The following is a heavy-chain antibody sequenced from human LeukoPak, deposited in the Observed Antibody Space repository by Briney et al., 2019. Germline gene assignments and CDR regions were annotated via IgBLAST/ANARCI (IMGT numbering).Heavy chain of an antibody. CDR1: GYTFTSYG. V-gene: IGHV1-69*13. D-gene: IGHD1-7*01. CDR3: AKTALELREFDY. Sequence: PGASVKVSCKASGYTFTSYGISWVRQAPGQGLEWMGGIIPIFGTANYAQKFQGRVTITADESTSTAYMELSSLRSEDTAVYYCAKTALELREFDYWGQGTLVTVSS. CDR2: IIPIFGTA. J-gene: IGHJ4*02.